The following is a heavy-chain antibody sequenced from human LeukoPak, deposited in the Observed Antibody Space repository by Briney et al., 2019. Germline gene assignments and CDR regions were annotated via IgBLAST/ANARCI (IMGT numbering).Heavy chain of an antibody. D-gene: IGHD4-17*01. CDR2: ISYDGSNK. Sequence: GGSLRLSCAASGFTFSSYAMHWVRQAPGKGLEWVAVISYDGSNKYYADSVKGRFTISRDNSKNTLYLQMNSLRAEDTAVYYCARIYGDYDRWGQGTLVTVSS. CDR3: ARIYGDYDR. CDR1: GFTFSSYA. V-gene: IGHV3-30*04. J-gene: IGHJ4*02.